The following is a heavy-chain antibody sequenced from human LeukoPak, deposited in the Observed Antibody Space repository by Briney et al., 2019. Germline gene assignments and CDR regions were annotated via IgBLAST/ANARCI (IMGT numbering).Heavy chain of an antibody. V-gene: IGHV4-31*03. CDR2: IYYSGST. D-gene: IGHD6-13*01. CDR3: ARRRAEGSSNGHYNWFDP. J-gene: IGHJ5*02. Sequence: PSETLSLTCTVSGGSISSGGYYWSWIRQHPGKGLEWIGYIYYSGSTYYNPSLESRVTISVDTSKNQFSLKLSSVTAADTAVYYCARRRAEGSSNGHYNWFDPWGQGILVTVSS. CDR1: GGSISSGGYY.